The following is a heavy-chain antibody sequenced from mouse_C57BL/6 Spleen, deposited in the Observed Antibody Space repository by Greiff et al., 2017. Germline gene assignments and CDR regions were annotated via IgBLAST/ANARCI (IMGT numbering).Heavy chain of an antibody. CDR3: ARHWDGGY. CDR2: ISSGSSTI. CDR1: GFTFSDYG. V-gene: IGHV5-17*01. D-gene: IGHD4-1*01. Sequence: EVMLVESGGGLVKPGGSLKLSCAASGFTFSDYGMHWVRQAPEKGLEWVAYISSGSSTINYADTVKGRFTISRDNAKNTLFLQMTSLRSEDTAMCYCARHWDGGYWGQGTTLTVSS. J-gene: IGHJ2*01.